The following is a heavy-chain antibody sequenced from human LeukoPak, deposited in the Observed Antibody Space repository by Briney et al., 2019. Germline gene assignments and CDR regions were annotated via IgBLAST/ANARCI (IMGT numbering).Heavy chain of an antibody. J-gene: IGHJ4*02. CDR3: ARVFGRQLPDY. V-gene: IGHV1-2*02. Sequence: ASVKVSCKASGGTFSSYAISWVRQAPGQGLEWMGWINPNNGGTNYAQKFQGRVTMARDTSISTAYMELSRLRSDDTAVYYCARVFGRQLPDYWGQGTLVTVSS. D-gene: IGHD1-26*01. CDR2: INPNNGGT. CDR1: GGTFSSYA.